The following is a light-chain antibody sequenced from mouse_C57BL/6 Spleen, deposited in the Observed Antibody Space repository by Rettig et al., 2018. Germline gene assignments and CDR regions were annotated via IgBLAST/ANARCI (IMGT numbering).Light chain of an antibody. V-gene: IGKV6-15*01. J-gene: IGKJ2*01. Sequence: DIVMTQSQKFMSTSVGDRVSVTCKASQNVGTNVAWYQQKPGQSPKALIYSASYRYSGVPDRFTGSGSGTDFTLTISNVQSEDLAEYFCQHYNSYPTFGGGTKLEIK. CDR3: QHYNSYPT. CDR1: QNVGTN. CDR2: SAS.